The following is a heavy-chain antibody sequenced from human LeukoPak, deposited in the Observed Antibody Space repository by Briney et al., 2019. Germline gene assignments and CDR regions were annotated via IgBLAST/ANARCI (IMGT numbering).Heavy chain of an antibody. V-gene: IGHV5-51*01. Sequence: GAPLQISSQGSGSDFTSYWIVWARPMSGKGREWRGVIYPGDSDTRYSPSFQGQVTISADKSISTAYLQWSSLKASDTAMYYCAIRRGYSYESFDSWGQGTLVTVSS. CDR2: IYPGDSDT. D-gene: IGHD5-18*01. CDR3: AIRRGYSYESFDS. CDR1: GSDFTSYW. J-gene: IGHJ4*02.